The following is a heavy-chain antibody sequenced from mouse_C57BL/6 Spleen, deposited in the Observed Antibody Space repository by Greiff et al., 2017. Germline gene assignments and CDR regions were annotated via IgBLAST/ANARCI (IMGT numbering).Heavy chain of an antibody. CDR3: GRTITTVEVGAMDY. Sequence: VQLQQSGPGLVQPSQSLSITCTVSGFSLTSYGVHWVRQSPGKGLEWLGVIWSGGSTDYNAAFISRLSISKDNSKSQVFFKMHSLQADDTAIYYCGRTITTVEVGAMDYGGQGTSVTVSS. CDR2: IWSGGST. J-gene: IGHJ4*01. CDR1: GFSLTSYG. D-gene: IGHD1-1*01. V-gene: IGHV2-2*01.